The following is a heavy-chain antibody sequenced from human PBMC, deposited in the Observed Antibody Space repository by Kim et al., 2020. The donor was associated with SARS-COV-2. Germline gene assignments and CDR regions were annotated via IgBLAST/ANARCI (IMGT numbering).Heavy chain of an antibody. CDR3: AREEVATISHYYYYGMDV. D-gene: IGHD5-12*01. J-gene: IGHJ6*02. CDR2: IIPIFGTA. V-gene: IGHV1-69*13. Sequence: SVKVSCKASGGTFSSYAISWVRQAPGQGLEWMGGIIPIFGTANYAQKFQGRVTITADESTSTAYMELSSLRSEDTAVYYCAREEVATISHYYYYGMDVWGQGSTVTVSS. CDR1: GGTFSSYA.